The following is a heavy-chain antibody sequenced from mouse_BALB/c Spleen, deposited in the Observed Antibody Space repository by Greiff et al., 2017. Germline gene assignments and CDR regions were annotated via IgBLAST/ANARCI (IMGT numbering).Heavy chain of an antibody. CDR2: INPSNGRT. CDR3: ARRAYYGSSYYFDY. Sequence: VQLQQPGAELVKPGASVKLSCKASGYTFTSYWMHWVKQRPGQGLEWIGEINPSNGRTNYNEMFKSKATLTVDKSSSTAYMQLSSLTSEDSAVYYCARRAYYGSSYYFDYWGQGTTLTVSS. D-gene: IGHD1-1*01. J-gene: IGHJ2*01. CDR1: GYTFTSYW. V-gene: IGHV1S81*02.